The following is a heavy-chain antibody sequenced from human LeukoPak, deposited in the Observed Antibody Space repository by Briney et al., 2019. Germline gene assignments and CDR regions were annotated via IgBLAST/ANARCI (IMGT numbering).Heavy chain of an antibody. CDR2: ISAYNSNT. CDR1: GYTFTSYG. V-gene: IGHV1-18*01. Sequence: ASVKVSCKASGYTFTSYGINWVRQAPGQGLEWMGWISAYNSNTHYAQKLQGRVTMTTDTSTRRAYMEVRRLRSEETAVYYCGRENDGFDTAMVPDYWGQGTLVTVSS. J-gene: IGHJ4*02. D-gene: IGHD5-18*01. CDR3: GRENDGFDTAMVPDY.